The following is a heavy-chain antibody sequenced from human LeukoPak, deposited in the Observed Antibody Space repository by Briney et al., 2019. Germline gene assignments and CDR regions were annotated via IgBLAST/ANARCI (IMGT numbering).Heavy chain of an antibody. CDR3: AINQPNRWLQSYYFDY. D-gene: IGHD5-24*01. Sequence: VASVKVSCKASGYTFTSYGISWVRQAPGQGLEWTGWISAYNGNTNYAQKLQGRVTMTTDTSTSTAYMELRSLRSDDTAVYYCAINQPNRWLQSYYFDYWGQGTLVTVSS. CDR2: ISAYNGNT. CDR1: GYTFTSYG. J-gene: IGHJ4*02. V-gene: IGHV1-18*01.